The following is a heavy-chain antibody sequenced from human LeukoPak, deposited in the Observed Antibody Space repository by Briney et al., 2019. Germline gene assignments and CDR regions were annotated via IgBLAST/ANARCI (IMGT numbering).Heavy chain of an antibody. CDR3: ARNYSPFDY. D-gene: IGHD1-7*01. J-gene: IGHJ4*02. CDR2: IYHSGST. CDR1: GYSISSGYY. Sequence: PSETLSLTCTASGYSISSGYYWGWIRQPPGQGLEWIGSIYHSGSTYYNPSLKSRVTISVDTSKNQFSPKLSSVTAADTAVYYCARNYSPFDYWGQGTLVTVSS. V-gene: IGHV4-38-2*02.